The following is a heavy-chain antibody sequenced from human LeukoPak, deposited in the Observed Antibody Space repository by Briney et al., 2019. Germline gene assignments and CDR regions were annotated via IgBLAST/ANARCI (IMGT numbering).Heavy chain of an antibody. V-gene: IGHV3-23*01. D-gene: IGHD3-10*01. J-gene: IGHJ4*02. CDR1: GFTFSSYA. CDR2: ISGSGGST. CDR3: AKAITMVRGVTLDH. Sequence: GGSLRLSCAASGFTFSSYAMSWVRQAPGKGLEWVSAISGSGGSTYYADSVKGRFTISRDNSKNTLYLQMNSLRAEDTAVYYCAKAITMVRGVTLDHWGQGTLVTVSS.